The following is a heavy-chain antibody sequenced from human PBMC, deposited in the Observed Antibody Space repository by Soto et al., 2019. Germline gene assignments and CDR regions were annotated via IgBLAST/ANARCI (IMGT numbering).Heavy chain of an antibody. V-gene: IGHV1-18*01. CDR3: SSDSAAARPFDS. J-gene: IGHJ5*01. D-gene: IGHD6-13*01. Sequence: QVQLVQSGAEVKKPGASVKVSCKASGYTFTSYGISWVRQAPGQGLEWMGWISAYNGNTNYAKKLQGRVTMTTDTSTSTANMALRGLRTAETAVNAGSSDSAAARPFDSWGQGTLVTVSS. CDR1: GYTFTSYG. CDR2: ISAYNGNT.